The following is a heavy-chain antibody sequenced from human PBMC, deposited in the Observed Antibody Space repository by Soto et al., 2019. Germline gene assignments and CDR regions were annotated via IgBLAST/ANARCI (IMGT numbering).Heavy chain of an antibody. CDR3: ARDGSGPIDFDY. V-gene: IGHV3-74*01. Sequence: GGSLRLSCAASGFTFSVDWMHWVRQAPGKGLVWVSRIDNDGSSTTYADSVKGRFTISRDNAENTLYLQMNSLTAEDTAVYYCARDGSGPIDFDYWGQGIMVTVSS. J-gene: IGHJ4*02. D-gene: IGHD3-10*01. CDR1: GFTFSVDW. CDR2: IDNDGSST.